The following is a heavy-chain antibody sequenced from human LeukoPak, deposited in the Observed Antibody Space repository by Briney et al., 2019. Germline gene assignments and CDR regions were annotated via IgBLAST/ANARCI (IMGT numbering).Heavy chain of an antibody. Sequence: GSVTVSCKASGYTFAGYYMHWVRQAPGQGLEWMGWINPNTGGTNYAQKVQGRVTMTRDTSISTAYMDLSRLRSDDTAVYYCVQFELDYWGQGTLVTVSS. CDR3: VQFELDY. CDR1: GYTFAGYY. CDR2: INPNTGGT. D-gene: IGHD1-7*01. J-gene: IGHJ4*02. V-gene: IGHV1-2*02.